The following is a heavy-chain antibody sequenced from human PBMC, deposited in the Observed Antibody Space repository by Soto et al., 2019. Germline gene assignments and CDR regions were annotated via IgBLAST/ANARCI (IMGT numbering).Heavy chain of an antibody. V-gene: IGHV3-33*01. CDR2: IWYDGSNK. J-gene: IGHJ4*02. Sequence: QVQLVESGGGVVQPGRSLRLSCAASGFTFSSYGMHWVRQAPGKGLEWVAIIWYDGSNKYYVDSVKGRFTISRDNSKNTLYLQMNSLRAEDTAVYYCARDRGGGSYYYFDYWGQGTLVIVSS. CDR1: GFTFSSYG. D-gene: IGHD1-26*01. CDR3: ARDRGGGSYYYFDY.